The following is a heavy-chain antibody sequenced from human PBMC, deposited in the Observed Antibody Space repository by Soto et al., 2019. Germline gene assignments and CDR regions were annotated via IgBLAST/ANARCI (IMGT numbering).Heavy chain of an antibody. J-gene: IGHJ6*02. Sequence: GESLNISCKVSGYTFTNYWIGWVRQMPGKGLEWMGIIYPGDSDTKYNPSFQGQVTISADKSITTTYLQWSSLKASDTAIYYCAASIFYYGMDVWGQGTTVTVS. CDR3: AASIFYYGMDV. V-gene: IGHV5-51*01. CDR1: GYTFTNYW. CDR2: IYPGDSDT.